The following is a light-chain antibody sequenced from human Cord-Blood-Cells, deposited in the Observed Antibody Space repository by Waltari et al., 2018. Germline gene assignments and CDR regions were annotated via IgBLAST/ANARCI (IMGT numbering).Light chain of an antibody. CDR3: QAWDSSTYV. J-gene: IGLJ1*01. CDR2: QDS. Sequence: SYELTQPPSVSVSPGQTASITCSGDKLGDKYACWYQQKPGQSPGLVICQDSKRPSGIPERFSGSKAANTATLTISGTQAMDEADYYCQAWDSSTYVFGTGTKVTVL. V-gene: IGLV3-1*01. CDR1: KLGDKY.